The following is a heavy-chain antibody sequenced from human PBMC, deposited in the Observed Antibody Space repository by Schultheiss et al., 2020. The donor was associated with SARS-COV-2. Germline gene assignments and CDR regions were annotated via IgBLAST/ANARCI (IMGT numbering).Heavy chain of an antibody. CDR1: GYTFTSYG. V-gene: IGHV1-18*01. Sequence: ASVKVSCKASGYTFTSYGIAWVRQAPGQGLEWMGWISAYNANTIYAQKLQGRVTLTTDTSTSTACMELRGLRSDDTAVYYCARDGDRAAEDYWGQGTLVTVSS. D-gene: IGHD6-13*01. J-gene: IGHJ4*02. CDR2: ISAYNANT. CDR3: ARDGDRAAEDY.